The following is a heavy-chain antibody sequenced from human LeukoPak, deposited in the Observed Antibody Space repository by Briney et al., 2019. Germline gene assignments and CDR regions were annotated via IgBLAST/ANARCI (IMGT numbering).Heavy chain of an antibody. Sequence: AASVKVSCKASGYTFTGYYMHWVRQAPGQGLEWMGRINPNSGGTNYAQKFQGRVTMTRDTSISTAYMELSSLRSEDTAVYYCARDLVVGATSDFIDYWGQGTLVTVSS. D-gene: IGHD1-26*01. CDR3: ARDLVVGATSDFIDY. CDR1: GYTFTGYY. CDR2: INPNSGGT. V-gene: IGHV1-2*06. J-gene: IGHJ4*02.